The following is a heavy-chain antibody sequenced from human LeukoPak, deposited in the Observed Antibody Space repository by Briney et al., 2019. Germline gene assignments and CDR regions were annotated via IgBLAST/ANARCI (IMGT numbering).Heavy chain of an antibody. J-gene: IGHJ4*02. CDR1: GFTFSSYG. D-gene: IGHD2-2*01. CDR2: IRYDGSNK. V-gene: IGHV3-30*02. Sequence: GGSLRLSCAASGFTFSSYGMHWVRQAPGKGLEWVAFIRYDGSNKYYADSVKGRFTISRDNSKNTLYLQMNSLRAEDTAVYYCAREKWTMGHQPFDYWGQGTLVTVSS. CDR3: AREKWTMGHQPFDY.